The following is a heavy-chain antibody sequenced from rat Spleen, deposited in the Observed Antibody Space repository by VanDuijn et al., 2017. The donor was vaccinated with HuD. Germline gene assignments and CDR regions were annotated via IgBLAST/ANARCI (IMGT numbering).Heavy chain of an antibody. CDR2: INTGGGNT. D-gene: IGHD5-1*01. Sequence: EVHLVESDGGLVQPGRSLKLSCAASGFIFSDFYMAWVRQAPTKGLEWVASINTGGGNTYYRGSVKGRFTISRDNAKSTLYLQMDSLRSEDTATYYCVRLLGAPDWYFDFWGPGAMVTVSS. V-gene: IGHV5-25*01. CDR3: VRLLGAPDWYFDF. J-gene: IGHJ1*01. CDR1: GFIFSDFY.